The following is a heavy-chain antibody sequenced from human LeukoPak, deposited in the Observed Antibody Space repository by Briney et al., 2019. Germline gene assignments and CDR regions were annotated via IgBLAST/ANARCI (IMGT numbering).Heavy chain of an antibody. CDR2: ISNDGSNK. V-gene: IGHV3-30*18. CDR1: GFTFSSYV. J-gene: IGHJ4*02. CDR3: AKKGYYDGSGYYMYYFDH. D-gene: IGHD3-22*01. Sequence: GGSLRLSCAASGFTFSSYVMHWVRQAPGKGLEWVAVISNDGSNKYYADSVKGRFTISRDNSKNTLYLQMNSLRAEDTAVYYCAKKGYYDGSGYYMYYFDHWGQGTLVTVSS.